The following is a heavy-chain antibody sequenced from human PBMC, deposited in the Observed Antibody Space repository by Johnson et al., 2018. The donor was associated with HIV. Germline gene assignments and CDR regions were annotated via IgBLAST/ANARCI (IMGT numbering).Heavy chain of an antibody. V-gene: IGHV3-33*06. Sequence: QVYLVESGGGVVQPGGSLRLSCAASGFTFNRYAMHWVRQAPGKGLEWVSVIWYDGSTEYYADSVKGRFTISRDNSKNTLYLHMNSLRVEDTAVYYCAKGQVARGAFEIWGQGTMVTVSS. CDR2: IWYDGSTE. CDR3: AKGQVARGAFEI. CDR1: GFTFNRYA. J-gene: IGHJ3*02.